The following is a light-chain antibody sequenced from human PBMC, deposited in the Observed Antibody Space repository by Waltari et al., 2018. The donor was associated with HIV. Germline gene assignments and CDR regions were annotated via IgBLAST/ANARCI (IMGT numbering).Light chain of an antibody. CDR1: SSNTGSTP. CDR2: SID. Sequence: QSVLTQPPSPSGTPGLRVTNPCSGHSSNTGSTPVNCYQLVPGTAPNLLLYSIDRRPSGFPDRFSASKSDTSASLAISGLQSEDEADYYCATWDDSLNGPVFGGGTKLTVL. V-gene: IGLV1-44*01. J-gene: IGLJ3*02. CDR3: ATWDDSLNGPV.